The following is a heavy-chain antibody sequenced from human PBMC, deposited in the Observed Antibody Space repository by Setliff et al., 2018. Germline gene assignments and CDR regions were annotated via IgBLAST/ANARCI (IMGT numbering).Heavy chain of an antibody. CDR1: GGSISSATSY. Sequence: SETLSLTCIVSGGSISSATSYWNWIRQPAGKELGWIGRIYAIRSTNYNPSRKSRVTISLDTSNNQFSLKLSSVTAADTAVYYCARDNTTLGATDHWGQGTLVTVSS. J-gene: IGHJ5*02. D-gene: IGHD1-26*01. V-gene: IGHV4-61*02. CDR3: ARDNTTLGATDH. CDR2: IYAIRST.